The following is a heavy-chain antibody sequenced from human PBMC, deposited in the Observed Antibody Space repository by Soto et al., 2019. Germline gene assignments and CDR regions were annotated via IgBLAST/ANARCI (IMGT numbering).Heavy chain of an antibody. CDR2: ISSSSSYI. CDR1: GFTLSSYS. D-gene: IGHD2-15*01. J-gene: IGHJ6*02. V-gene: IGHV3-21*01. CDR3: ARDERNGGNPYGGYYYYCGMDV. Sequence: GGSLRLSCAASGFTLSSYSMNWVRQAPGKGLEWVSSISSSSSYIYYADSVKGRFTISRDNAKNSLYLQMNSLRAEDTAVYYCARDERNGGNPYGGYYYYCGMDVWGQGTTVTVSS.